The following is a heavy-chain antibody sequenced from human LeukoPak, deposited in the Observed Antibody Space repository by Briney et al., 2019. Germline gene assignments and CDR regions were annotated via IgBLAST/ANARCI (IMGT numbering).Heavy chain of an antibody. Sequence: QSGGSLRLSCAASGFTVSSNYMSWVRQAPGKGLEWVSVIYSGGSTYYADSVKGRFTISRDNAKSSLFLQMNSLRVEDTAVYYCVREGSGSTHYMDVWGKGTTVTVSS. CDR1: GFTVSSNY. CDR3: VREGSGSTHYMDV. CDR2: IYSGGST. J-gene: IGHJ6*03. D-gene: IGHD3-10*01. V-gene: IGHV3-53*01.